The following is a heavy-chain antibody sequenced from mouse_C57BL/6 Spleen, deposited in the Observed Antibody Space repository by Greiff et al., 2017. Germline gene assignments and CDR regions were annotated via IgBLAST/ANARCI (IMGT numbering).Heavy chain of an antibody. D-gene: IGHD2-1*01. V-gene: IGHV1-52*01. J-gene: IGHJ2*01. CDR2: IDPSDSET. CDR3: ARSLYGNLFDY. CDR1: GYTFTSYW. Sequence: QVQLQQPGAELVRPGSSVKLSCKASGYTFTSYWMHWVKQRPIQGLEWIGNIDPSDSETHYNQKFKDKATLTVDKSSSTAYMQLSILTSEDSAVYYCARSLYGNLFDYWGQGTTLTVSS.